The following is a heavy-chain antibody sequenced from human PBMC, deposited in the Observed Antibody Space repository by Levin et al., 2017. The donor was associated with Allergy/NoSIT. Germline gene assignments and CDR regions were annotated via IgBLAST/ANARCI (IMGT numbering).Heavy chain of an antibody. V-gene: IGHV5-51*01. CDR3: VVRPQDYNDNDVFDI. J-gene: IGHJ3*02. CDR1: GYTFTNFW. D-gene: IGHD4-11*01. CDR2: IYPGDSDT. Sequence: NLGESLKISCKGSGYTFTNFWIGWVRQMPGKGLEWMGIIYPGDSDTRYSPSFQGQVTISADKSIRTAYLQWSSLTASDTAMYYCVVRPQDYNDNDVFDIWGQGTIVTVSS.